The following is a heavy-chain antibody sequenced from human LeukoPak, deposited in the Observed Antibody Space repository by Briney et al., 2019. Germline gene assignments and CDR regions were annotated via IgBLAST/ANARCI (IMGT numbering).Heavy chain of an antibody. CDR2: MYYSGRT. CDR3: ARHDYSHAYFDY. D-gene: IGHD4-11*01. V-gene: IGHV4-39*01. J-gene: IGHJ4*02. CDR1: GGSISSGPYH. Sequence: SETLSLTCTVSGGSISSGPYHWGWVRQPPGKGLEWIGTMYYSGRTYYNSSLKGRVTISVDTSKNQFSLKLSSVTAADTAVFYCARHDYSHAYFDYWGQGTMVTVST.